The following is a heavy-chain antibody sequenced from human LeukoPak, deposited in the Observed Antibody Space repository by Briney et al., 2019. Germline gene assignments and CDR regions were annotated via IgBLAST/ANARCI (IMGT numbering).Heavy chain of an antibody. CDR1: GFTFSSYG. V-gene: IGHV3-30*18. Sequence: TGGSLRLSCAASGFTFSSYGMHWVRQAPGKGLEWVAVISYDGSNKYYADSVKGRFTISRDNSKNTLYLQMNSLRAEDTAVYYCAKDRDDSSGYLDYWGQGTLVTVSS. CDR3: AKDRDDSSGYLDY. CDR2: ISYDGSNK. D-gene: IGHD3-22*01. J-gene: IGHJ4*02.